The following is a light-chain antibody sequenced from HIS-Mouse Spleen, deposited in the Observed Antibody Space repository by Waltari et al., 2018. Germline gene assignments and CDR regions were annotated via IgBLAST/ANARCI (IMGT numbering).Light chain of an antibody. CDR2: EGS. V-gene: IGLV2-23*01. CDR3: CSYAGSSTLV. CDR1: SSDVGSYNL. Sequence: QSALTQPASVSGSPGQSITISRTGTSSDVGSYNLLPWYQQHPGKAPKLMIYEGSKRPSGVSNRFSGSKSGNTASLTISGLQAEDEADYYCCSYAGSSTLVFGGGTKLTVL. J-gene: IGLJ3*02.